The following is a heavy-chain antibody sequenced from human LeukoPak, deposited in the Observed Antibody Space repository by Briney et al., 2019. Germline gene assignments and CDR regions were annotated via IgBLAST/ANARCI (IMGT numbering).Heavy chain of an antibody. V-gene: IGHV3-30*18. CDR3: AKDLFLYGSSGYPRCPDY. CDR1: GFTFSSYG. CDR2: ISYDGSNQ. J-gene: IGHJ4*02. Sequence: GRSLRLSCAAPGFTFSSYGIHWVRQAPGKGPEWVAVISYDGSNQYHADSVKGRFTISRDNSKNTLYLQMNSLRAEDSAVYYCAKDLFLYGSSGYPRCPDYWGQGTLVTVSS. D-gene: IGHD3-22*01.